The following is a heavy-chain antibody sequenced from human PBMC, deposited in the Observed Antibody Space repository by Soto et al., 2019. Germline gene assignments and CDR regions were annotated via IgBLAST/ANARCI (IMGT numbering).Heavy chain of an antibody. Sequence: PGESLKISCKGSGYSFSGYWISWVRQMPGKGLEWMGRIDPSDSYTDYSPSFQGHVSISTDKSISTAYLQWSSLKASDTAMYYCALFGNMMVKWGQGTLVTGSS. D-gene: IGHD3-16*01. CDR2: IDPSDSYT. J-gene: IGHJ4*02. V-gene: IGHV5-10-1*01. CDR1: GYSFSGYW. CDR3: ALFGNMMVK.